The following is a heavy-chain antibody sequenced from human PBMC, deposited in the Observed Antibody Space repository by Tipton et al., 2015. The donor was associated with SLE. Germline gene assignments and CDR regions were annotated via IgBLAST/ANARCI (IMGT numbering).Heavy chain of an antibody. CDR1: GGSFSGYY. Sequence: TLSLTCAVYGGSFSGYYWSWIRQPPGKGLEWIGEINHSGSTNYNPSLKSRVTISVDTSKNQFSLKLSSVTAADTAVYYCARGLYYYGSGSSNYWGQGTLVTVSS. D-gene: IGHD3-10*01. CDR3: ARGLYYYGSGSSNY. J-gene: IGHJ4*02. V-gene: IGHV4-34*01. CDR2: INHSGST.